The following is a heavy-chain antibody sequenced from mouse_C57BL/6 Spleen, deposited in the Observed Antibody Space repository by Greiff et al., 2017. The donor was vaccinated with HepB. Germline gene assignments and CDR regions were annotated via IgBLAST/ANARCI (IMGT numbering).Heavy chain of an antibody. D-gene: IGHD2-1*01. Sequence: VQLQQPGAELVKPGASVKLSCKASGYTFTSYWMQWVKQRPGQGLEWIGEIDPSDSYTNYNQKFKGKATLTVDTSSSTSYMHLSSLTSEDSAVYHCARHGNYVDYAMDYWGQGTSVTVSS. CDR2: IDPSDSYT. CDR3: ARHGNYVDYAMDY. J-gene: IGHJ4*01. CDR1: GYTFTSYW. V-gene: IGHV1-50*01.